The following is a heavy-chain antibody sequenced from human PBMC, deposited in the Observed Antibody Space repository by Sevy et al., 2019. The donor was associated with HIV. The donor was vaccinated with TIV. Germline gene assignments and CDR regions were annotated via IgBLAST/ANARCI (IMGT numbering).Heavy chain of an antibody. Sequence: SETLSLTCAVYGGSFSGYYWSWIRQTPGKGLEWIGEINHSGSTNYNPSLKSRVTISVDTSKNQFSLKLSSVTAADTAVYYCARGKGNYGAKYYFDYWGQGTLVTVSS. D-gene: IGHD4-17*01. CDR1: GGSFSGYY. V-gene: IGHV4-34*01. J-gene: IGHJ4*02. CDR3: ARGKGNYGAKYYFDY. CDR2: INHSGST.